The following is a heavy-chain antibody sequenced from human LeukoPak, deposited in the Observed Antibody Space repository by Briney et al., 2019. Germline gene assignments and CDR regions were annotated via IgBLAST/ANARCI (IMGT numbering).Heavy chain of an antibody. Sequence: SETLSLTCAVSGYSISSGYYWGWIRQPPGKRQEWIGSFYHGGRTHYNPSLKSRVTVSVDTSKNQFSLKLSSVTAADTAVYYCARLPSPGDQLVRSYFDNWGQGTLVTVSS. J-gene: IGHJ4*02. CDR3: ARLPSPGDQLVRSYFDN. V-gene: IGHV4-38-2*01. CDR1: GYSISSGYY. CDR2: FYHGGRT. D-gene: IGHD6-6*01.